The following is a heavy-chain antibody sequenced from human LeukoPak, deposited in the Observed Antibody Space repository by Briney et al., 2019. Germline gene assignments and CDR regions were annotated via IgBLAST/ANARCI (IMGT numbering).Heavy chain of an antibody. D-gene: IGHD5-18*01. J-gene: IGHJ3*02. V-gene: IGHV1-2*02. CDR3: ARVTVSLHAFDI. Sequence: ASVKVSCKASGYTFTGYYMHWVRQAPGQGLEWMGWINPNSGGTNYAQKFQGRVTTTRDASISTAYMELSRLRSNDTAVYYCARVTVSLHAFDIWGQGTMVTVSS. CDR2: INPNSGGT. CDR1: GYTFTGYY.